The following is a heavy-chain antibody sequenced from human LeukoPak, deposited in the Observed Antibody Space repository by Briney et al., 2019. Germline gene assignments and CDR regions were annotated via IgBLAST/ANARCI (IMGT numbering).Heavy chain of an antibody. CDR3: ARGNKDYGDYARGLSDY. D-gene: IGHD4-17*01. J-gene: IGHJ4*02. CDR1: GFTFGDYA. V-gene: IGHV3-49*04. Sequence: GGSLRLSCTASGFTFGDYAMSWVRQAPGKGLEWVGFIRSKAYGGTTEYAASVKDRFTISRDDSKSIAYLHMNSLRTEDTAVYYCARGNKDYGDYARGLSDYWGQGTLVTVSS. CDR2: IRSKAYGGTT.